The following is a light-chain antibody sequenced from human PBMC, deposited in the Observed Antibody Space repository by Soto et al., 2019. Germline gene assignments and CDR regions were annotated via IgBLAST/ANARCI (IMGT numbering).Light chain of an antibody. CDR2: RAS. V-gene: IGKV3-20*01. CDR1: QSVSSDY. CDR3: QQYGSSPLT. Sequence: ESVLTQSPATLSLSPWERATLFCRASQSVSSDYLAWYQQKPGQTPKVLIYRASSRATGIPDRFSGSGSGTDFTLTVSRLEPEDFAVYYCQQYGSSPLTFGGGTKVDIK. J-gene: IGKJ4*01.